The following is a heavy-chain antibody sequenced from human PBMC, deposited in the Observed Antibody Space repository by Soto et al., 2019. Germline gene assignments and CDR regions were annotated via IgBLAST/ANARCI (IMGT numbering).Heavy chain of an antibody. CDR1: GFTFGYYA. J-gene: IGHJ4*02. Sequence: EVQLLDSGGGLVHPGGSLRLSCAASGFTFGYYAMGWVRQAPGKGLEWVSVTSDSGGTTYYANSVKGRFTISRDNYKNTLYLHMNSLSAEDTAIYYCAKDATRSDGWYYFDYCFQGTLVTVSS. CDR3: AKDATRSDGWYYFDY. V-gene: IGHV3-23*01. CDR2: TSDSGGTT. D-gene: IGHD6-19*01.